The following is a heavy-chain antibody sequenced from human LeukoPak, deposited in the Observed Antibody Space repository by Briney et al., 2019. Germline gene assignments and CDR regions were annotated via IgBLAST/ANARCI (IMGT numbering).Heavy chain of an antibody. CDR3: ARGVVYAISWFDP. J-gene: IGHJ5*02. CDR1: GGSFSGYY. D-gene: IGHD2-8*02. CDR2: INHSGST. V-gene: IGHV4-34*01. Sequence: SATLYLTCNAYGGSFSGYYWSWIRQPPGKGLEWIGEINHSGSTNYNPSFKSRISISVDTSKNQFSLKLSSVSAADAAVYYGARGVVYAISWFDPWGQGSLVTVSS.